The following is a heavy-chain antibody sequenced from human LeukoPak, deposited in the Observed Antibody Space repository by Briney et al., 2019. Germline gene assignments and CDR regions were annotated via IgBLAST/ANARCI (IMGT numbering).Heavy chain of an antibody. J-gene: IGHJ4*02. D-gene: IGHD6-19*01. CDR2: IGGSGGST. Sequence: PGGSLRLSCAASGFTFSSYAMSWVRQAPGKGLEWVSAIGGSGGSTYYADSVKGRFTISRDNSKNTLYLQMNSLRAEDTAVYYCAIWGYSSGRSRTRPGDYWGQGTLVTVSS. CDR3: AIWGYSSGRSRTRPGDY. V-gene: IGHV3-23*01. CDR1: GFTFSSYA.